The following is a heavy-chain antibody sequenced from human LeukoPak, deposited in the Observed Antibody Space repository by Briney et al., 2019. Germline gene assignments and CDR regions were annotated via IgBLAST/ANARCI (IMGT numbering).Heavy chain of an antibody. CDR2: ISSSSSTI. Sequence: PGGSLRLSCAASGFAFSDYYMNWIRQAPGKGLEWVSYISSSSSTIYYADSVKGRFTISRDNAKNSLYLQMNSLRAEDTAVYYCASFDYYGSGSPTDYWGQGTLVTVSS. V-gene: IGHV3-11*01. CDR1: GFAFSDYY. CDR3: ASFDYYGSGSPTDY. J-gene: IGHJ4*02. D-gene: IGHD3-10*01.